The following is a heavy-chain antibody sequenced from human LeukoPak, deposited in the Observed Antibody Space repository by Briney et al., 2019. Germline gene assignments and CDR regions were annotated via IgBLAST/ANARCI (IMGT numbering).Heavy chain of an antibody. CDR2: TYSGGNT. D-gene: IGHD6-19*01. Sequence: GGSLRLSCAASGFTVSSSHMTWVRQTLGKGLVWVSVTYSGGNTDYADSVKGRFTISRDNSKNTLYLQMNSLRAEDTAVYYCATHLAAKGYFDYWGQGTLVTVSS. CDR1: GFTVSSSH. CDR3: ATHLAAKGYFDY. J-gene: IGHJ4*02. V-gene: IGHV3-53*01.